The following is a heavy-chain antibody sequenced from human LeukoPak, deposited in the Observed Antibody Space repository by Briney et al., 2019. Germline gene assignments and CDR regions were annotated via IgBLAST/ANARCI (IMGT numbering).Heavy chain of an antibody. Sequence: GGSLRLSCAASGFTFDDYGMSWVRQAPGKGLEWVSGINWNGGSTGYIDSVKGRFIISRDNAKTSLYLQTNSLRAEDTAFYYCARVGAQTGYYFDNWGQGTLVTVSP. J-gene: IGHJ4*02. CDR2: INWNGGST. V-gene: IGHV3-20*04. D-gene: IGHD1-26*01. CDR1: GFTFDDYG. CDR3: ARVGAQTGYYFDN.